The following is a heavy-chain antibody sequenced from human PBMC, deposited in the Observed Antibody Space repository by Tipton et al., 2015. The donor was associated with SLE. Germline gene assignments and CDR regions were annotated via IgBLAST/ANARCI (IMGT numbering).Heavy chain of an antibody. D-gene: IGHD3-3*01. CDR2: IYYSGST. J-gene: IGHJ4*02. CDR1: GGSVSSGSYY. V-gene: IGHV4-61*01. CDR3: ARVFRGYDFWSGYYIDY. Sequence: TLSLTCTVSGGSVSSGSYYWSWIRQPPGKGLEWIGYIYYSGSTNYNPSLKSRVTISVDTSKNQFSLKLSSVTAADTAVYYCARVFRGYDFWSGYYIDYWGQGTLVTVSS.